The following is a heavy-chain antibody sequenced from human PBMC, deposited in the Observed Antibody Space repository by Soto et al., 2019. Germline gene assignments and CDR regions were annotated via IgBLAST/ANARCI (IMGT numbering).Heavy chain of an antibody. Sequence: GESLKISCKGSGYSFTSYWISWVRQMPGKGLEWMGRIDPSDSYTNYSPSFQGHVTISADKSISTAYLQWSSLKASDTAMYYCARLGITMVRGAYYYYGMDVWGQGTTVTVSS. D-gene: IGHD3-10*01. CDR1: GYSFTSYW. CDR2: IDPSDSYT. CDR3: ARLGITMVRGAYYYYGMDV. V-gene: IGHV5-10-1*01. J-gene: IGHJ6*02.